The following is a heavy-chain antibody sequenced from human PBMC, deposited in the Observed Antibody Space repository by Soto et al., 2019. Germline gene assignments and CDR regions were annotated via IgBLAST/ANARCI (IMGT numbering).Heavy chain of an antibody. V-gene: IGHV3-11*01. CDR3: ARDVPEEVTAIHYYYGMDV. Sequence: GGSLRLSCAASGFTFSDYYMSWIRQAPGKGLEWVSYISSSSSTIYYEDSVKGRFTISRDNAKNSLYLQMNRLRAEDTAVYFCARDVPEEVTAIHYYYGMDVWGQGTTVTVSS. D-gene: IGHD2-21*02. CDR1: GFTFSDYY. J-gene: IGHJ6*02. CDR2: ISSSSSTI.